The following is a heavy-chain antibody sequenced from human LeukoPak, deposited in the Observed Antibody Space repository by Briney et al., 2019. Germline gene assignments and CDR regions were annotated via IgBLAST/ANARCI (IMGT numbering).Heavy chain of an antibody. Sequence: SQTLSLTCTVSGVSISSGDYYWSWIPQPPGKGLEWIGYIYYSGSTYYNPSLKSRVTISVDTSKNQFSLKLSSVTAADTAVYYCARYYYDSSGDYYFDYWGQGTLVTVSS. D-gene: IGHD3-22*01. V-gene: IGHV4-30-4*01. CDR1: GVSISSGDYY. J-gene: IGHJ4*02. CDR2: IYYSGST. CDR3: ARYYYDSSGDYYFDY.